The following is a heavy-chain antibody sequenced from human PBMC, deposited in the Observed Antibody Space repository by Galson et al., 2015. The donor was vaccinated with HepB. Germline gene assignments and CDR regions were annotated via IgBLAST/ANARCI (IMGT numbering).Heavy chain of an antibody. Sequence: QSGAEVKKPGASVKVSCKASGYTFTSYGISWVRQAPGQGLEWMGWISAYNGNTKYAQKLQGRVTMTTDTSTSTAYMELRSLRSDDTAVYYCASDAAVAGGGAWDYYYYYGMDVWGQGTTVTVSS. CDR1: GYTFTSYG. D-gene: IGHD6-19*01. CDR3: ASDAAVAGGGAWDYYYYYGMDV. J-gene: IGHJ6*02. CDR2: ISAYNGNT. V-gene: IGHV1-18*04.